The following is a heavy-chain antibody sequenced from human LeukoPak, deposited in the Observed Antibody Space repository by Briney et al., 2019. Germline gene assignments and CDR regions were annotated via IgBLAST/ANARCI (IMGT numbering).Heavy chain of an antibody. V-gene: IGHV4-39*02. D-gene: IGHD2/OR15-2a*01. CDR2: IYYSGST. Sequence: KPSETLSLTCTVSGGSISGSSYYWGWIRQPPGKGLEWIGSIYYSGSTYYNPSLKSRVTISVDTSKNQFSLKLNSVTATDTAVYYCARGHHSFTDYWGQGTLVTVSS. CDR1: GGSISGSSYY. J-gene: IGHJ4*02. CDR3: ARGHHSFTDY.